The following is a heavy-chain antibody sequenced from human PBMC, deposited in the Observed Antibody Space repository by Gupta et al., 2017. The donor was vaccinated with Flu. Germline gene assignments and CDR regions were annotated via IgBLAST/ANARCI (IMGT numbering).Heavy chain of an antibody. CDR1: GFPFSSYG. CDR2: IWYDGKKK. J-gene: IGHJ6*02. D-gene: IGHD1-26*01. V-gene: IGHV3-33*01. CDR3: ARDGAGPMGGMDV. Sequence: SGFPFSSYGMHWVRQAPGKGLDWVAVIWYDGKKKYYADSVKGRFTISRDNSKNTLYLQMNSLRADDTAVYYCARDGAGPMGGMDVWGPGTTVTVSS.